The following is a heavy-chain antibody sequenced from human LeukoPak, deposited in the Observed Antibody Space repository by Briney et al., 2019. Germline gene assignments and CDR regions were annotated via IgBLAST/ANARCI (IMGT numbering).Heavy chain of an antibody. D-gene: IGHD2-15*01. CDR2: INHSGST. V-gene: IGHV4-34*01. Sequence: PSETLSLTCAVYGGSFSGYYWSWIRQPPGKGLEWIGEINHSGSTNYHPSLKSRVTISVDTSKNQFSLKLSSVTAADTAVYYCARGGGSDAFDIWGQGTMVTVSS. J-gene: IGHJ3*02. CDR1: GGSFSGYY. CDR3: ARGGGSDAFDI.